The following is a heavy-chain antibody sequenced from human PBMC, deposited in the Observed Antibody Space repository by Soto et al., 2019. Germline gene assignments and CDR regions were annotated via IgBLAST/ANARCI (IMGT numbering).Heavy chain of an antibody. J-gene: IGHJ5*02. V-gene: IGHV1-18*01. CDR1: GYTFSNYG. CDR2: ISLYSDGT. Sequence: QVQLVQSGGEVKRPGASVKVSCKTSGYTFSNYGITWVRQAPGQALEWLGWISLYSDGTNYAQKFQGRVSMTTDTSATTAYMELRSLRSDDTALYYCARVVPGAEAWFGPWGQGALVTVSS. CDR3: ARVVPGAEAWFGP. D-gene: IGHD2-2*01.